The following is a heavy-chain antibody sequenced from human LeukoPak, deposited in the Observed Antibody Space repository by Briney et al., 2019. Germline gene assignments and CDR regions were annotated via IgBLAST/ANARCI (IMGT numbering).Heavy chain of an antibody. CDR1: RGSISSTNYY. CDR2: IYYSGTT. Sequence: PSETLSLICSVSRGSISSTNYYWGWIRQSPGKGLEWIGNIYYSGTTYYNPSVPSLKSRVTILIDTSKNQFSLKLRSVTAGDTAVYYCARGSSGRGQGTLVTVSS. D-gene: IGHD6-19*01. CDR3: ARGSSG. J-gene: IGHJ4*02. V-gene: IGHV4-39*07.